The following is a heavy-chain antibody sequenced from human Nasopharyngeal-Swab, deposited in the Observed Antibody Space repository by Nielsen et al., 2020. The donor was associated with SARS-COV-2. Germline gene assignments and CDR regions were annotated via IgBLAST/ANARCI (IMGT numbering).Heavy chain of an antibody. J-gene: IGHJ3*02. CDR1: GFPLSHYY. CDR3: ARESVVTGMDDATDI. Sequence: GESLKISCAASGFPLSHYYMTWVRQPPGKGLEWVSNIKQDGSEQFYADSVKGRFTISRDNAKNSLYLQMDSLRADDTAVYYCARESVVTGMDDATDIWGQGTMVPSPQ. CDR2: IKQDGSEQ. V-gene: IGHV3-7*04. D-gene: IGHD2-21*02.